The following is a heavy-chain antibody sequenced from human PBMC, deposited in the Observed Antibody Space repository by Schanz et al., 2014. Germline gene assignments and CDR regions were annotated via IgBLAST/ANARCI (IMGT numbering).Heavy chain of an antibody. D-gene: IGHD2-15*01. CDR2: ISSSSSTS. CDR1: GFTFSSYS. CDR3: SRDVLLEQLGYSHYYYAMDV. Sequence: VQLVESGGGLVQPGGSLRLSCAASGFTFSSYSMNWVRQAPGKGLGWVSYISSSSSTSYYADSVKGRFTITRDNAKNTLLLQMNSRRAEDAAAEYCSRDVLLEQLGYSHYYYAMDVWGQGTTVTVSS. J-gene: IGHJ6*02. V-gene: IGHV3-48*01.